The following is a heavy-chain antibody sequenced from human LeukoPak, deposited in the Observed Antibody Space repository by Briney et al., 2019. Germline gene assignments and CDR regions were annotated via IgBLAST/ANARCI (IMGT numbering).Heavy chain of an antibody. Sequence: SCKASGYTVTSYYMHWVRQAPGKGLEWVAVISYDGSNKYYADSVKGRFTISRDNSKNTLYLQMNSLRAEDTAVYYCARVGYSSSWYFHFDYWGQGTLVTVSS. D-gene: IGHD6-13*01. V-gene: IGHV3-30*04. J-gene: IGHJ4*02. CDR2: ISYDGSNK. CDR3: ARVGYSSSWYFHFDY. CDR1: GYTVTSYY.